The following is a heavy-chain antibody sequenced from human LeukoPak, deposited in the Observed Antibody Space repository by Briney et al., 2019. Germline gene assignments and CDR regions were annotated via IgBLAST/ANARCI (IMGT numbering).Heavy chain of an antibody. V-gene: IGHV3-74*01. D-gene: IGHD3-22*01. CDR1: GLTFSSFA. Sequence: PGGSLRLSCAASGLTFSSFAFHWVRQAPGKGLVWVSRINSDGSSTSYADSVKGRFTISRDNAKNTLYLQMNSLRAEDTAVYYCARGDSSGYLHFDPWGQGTLVTVSS. CDR3: ARGDSSGYLHFDP. J-gene: IGHJ5*02. CDR2: INSDGSST.